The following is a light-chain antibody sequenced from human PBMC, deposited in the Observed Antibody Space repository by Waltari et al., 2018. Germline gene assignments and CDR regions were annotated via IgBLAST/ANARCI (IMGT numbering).Light chain of an antibody. J-gene: IGKJ2*01. V-gene: IGKV1-39*01. CDR1: QSVSNY. CDR3: QQSYNPPYT. Sequence: DIQMTQSPSSLSASIGDRVTITCRASQSVSNYLNWYHQKPGKAHDLLIYAASSLQSGVPSRFSGSVSATAFTLIISSLQPEDFATYYCQQSYNPPYTFGQGTKLEIK. CDR2: AAS.